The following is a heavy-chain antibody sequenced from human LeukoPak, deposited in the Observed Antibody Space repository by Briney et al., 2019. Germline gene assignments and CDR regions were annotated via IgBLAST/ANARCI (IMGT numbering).Heavy chain of an antibody. J-gene: IGHJ4*02. V-gene: IGHV3-23*01. CDR2: ISGGGDFT. Sequence: LTGGSLRLSCAASGFTFRSFAMNWVRQAPGKGLECVSAISGGGDFTKYADSVKGRFTISRDNSKSTLYLQMNSLRAEDTAVYYCAKVYSTSGSWPYMYYFDYWGQGALVTVSS. CDR1: GFTFRSFA. D-gene: IGHD6-13*01. CDR3: AKVYSTSGSWPYMYYFDY.